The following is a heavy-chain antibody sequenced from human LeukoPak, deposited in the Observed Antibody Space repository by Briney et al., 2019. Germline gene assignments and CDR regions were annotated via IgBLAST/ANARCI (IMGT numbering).Heavy chain of an antibody. CDR3: ARDRVVRYFDSLLLAAFDI. CDR2: IIPIFGTA. CDR1: GGTFSSYA. Sequence: SVKVSCKASGGTFSSYAISWVRQAPGQGLEWMGGIIPIFGTANYAQKFQGRVTITADESTSTAYVELSSLRSEDTAVYYCARDRVVRYFDSLLLAAFDIWGQGTMVTVSS. J-gene: IGHJ3*02. D-gene: IGHD3-9*01. V-gene: IGHV1-69*01.